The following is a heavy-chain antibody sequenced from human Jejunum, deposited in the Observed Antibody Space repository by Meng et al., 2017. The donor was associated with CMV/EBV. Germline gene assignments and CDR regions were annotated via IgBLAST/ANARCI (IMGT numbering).Heavy chain of an antibody. D-gene: IGHD4-11*01. CDR1: EFSFSTYW. V-gene: IGHV3-7*01. Sequence: SCADSEFSFSTYWMTWVRQAPGKGLEWVANINQDGSEEYYLDSVRGRFTISRDNAKNSLYLQMNGLRAEDTAVYYCARVYINWYFDLWGRGTLVTVSS. J-gene: IGHJ2*01. CDR3: ARVYINWYFDL. CDR2: INQDGSEE.